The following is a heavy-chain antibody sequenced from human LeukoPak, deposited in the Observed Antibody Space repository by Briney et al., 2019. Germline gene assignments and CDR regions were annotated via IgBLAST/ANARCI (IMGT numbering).Heavy chain of an antibody. J-gene: IGHJ4*02. CDR2: IYYSGST. CDR1: GGSISSNY. CDR3: ARHSLPSGVDY. D-gene: IGHD3-10*01. V-gene: IGHV4-59*08. Sequence: SETLSLTCTVSGGSISSNYWSWIRQPPGKGLEWIGYIYYSGSTNYNPSLKSRVTISVDTSKNQFSLKLSSVTAADTAVYYCARHSLPSGVDYWGQGTLVTVSS.